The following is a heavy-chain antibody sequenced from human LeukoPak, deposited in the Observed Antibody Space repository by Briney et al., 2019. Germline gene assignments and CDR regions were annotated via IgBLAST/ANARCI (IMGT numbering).Heavy chain of an antibody. CDR1: GFTFSSSA. CDR3: ARAGTSYTYGYEY. CDR2: ISSGSSLK. Sequence: GGSLRLSCAASGFTFSSSAMNWVRQAPGKGLEWISYISSGSSLKYYTDAVKGRFTISRDNAENTLFLQMNSLRVEDTAVYYCARAGTSYTYGYEYWGQGTLVTVSS. J-gene: IGHJ4*02. V-gene: IGHV3-48*01. D-gene: IGHD5-18*01.